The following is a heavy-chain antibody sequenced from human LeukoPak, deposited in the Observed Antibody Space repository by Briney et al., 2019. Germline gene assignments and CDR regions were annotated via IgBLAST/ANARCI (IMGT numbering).Heavy chain of an antibody. CDR3: ARVAMAYLFDY. CDR2: IYSGGST. J-gene: IGHJ4*02. Sequence: PGGSLRLSCAASGFTVSSNYMSWVRQAPGKGLEWVSVIYSGGSTYYTDSVTGRFTISRDNCKNTLYLQMNSLRAEDTAVYYCARVAMAYLFDYWGQGTLVTVSS. V-gene: IGHV3-66*01. CDR1: GFTVSSNY. D-gene: IGHD5-24*01.